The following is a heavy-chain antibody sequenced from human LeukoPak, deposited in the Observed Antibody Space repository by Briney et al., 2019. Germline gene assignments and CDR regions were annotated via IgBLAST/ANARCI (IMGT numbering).Heavy chain of an antibody. J-gene: IGHJ6*03. CDR3: ARDGESRVVMTYYYYMDV. CDR1: GFTFSSYS. D-gene: IGHD3-3*01. CDR2: ISSSSSSI. Sequence: PGGSLRLSCAASGFTFSSYSMNWVRQAPGKGLEWVSYISSSSSSIYYADSVKGRFTISRDNPKNSLYLQMNSLRAEDTAVYYCARDGESRVVMTYYYYMDVWGKGTTVTVSS. V-gene: IGHV3-48*01.